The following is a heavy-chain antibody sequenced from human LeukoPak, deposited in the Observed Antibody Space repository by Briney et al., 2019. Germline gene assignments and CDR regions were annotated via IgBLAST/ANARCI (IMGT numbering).Heavy chain of an antibody. D-gene: IGHD3-22*01. Sequence: GGSLRLSCAASGFTFDDYGMSWVRQAPGKGLEWVSGINWNGGSTGYADSVKGRFTISRDNAKNSLYLQINSLRAEDTALYYCARDNDSSGENAFDIWGQGTMVTVSS. CDR3: ARDNDSSGENAFDI. CDR2: INWNGGST. CDR1: GFTFDDYG. J-gene: IGHJ3*02. V-gene: IGHV3-20*04.